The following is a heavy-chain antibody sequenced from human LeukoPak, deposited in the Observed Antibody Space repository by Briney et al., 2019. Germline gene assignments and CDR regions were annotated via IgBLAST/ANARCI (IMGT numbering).Heavy chain of an antibody. D-gene: IGHD3-16*01. CDR1: GFTFSSYS. Sequence: GGSLRLSCAASGFTFSSYSMNWVRQAPGKGLEWVPSISSSSSYIYYADSVKGRFTISRDNAKNSLYLQMNSLRAEDTAVYYCARAYALAHYYGMDVWGQGTTVTVSS. V-gene: IGHV3-21*01. CDR2: ISSSSSYI. J-gene: IGHJ6*02. CDR3: ARAYALAHYYGMDV.